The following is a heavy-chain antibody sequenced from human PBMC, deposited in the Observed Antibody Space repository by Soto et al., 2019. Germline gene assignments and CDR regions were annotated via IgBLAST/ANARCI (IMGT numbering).Heavy chain of an antibody. CDR3: ARVVLTITRGAFDA. CDR1: GGSISSSHR. CDR2: ISHSGTS. D-gene: IGHD3-9*01. Sequence: QVQLQESGPGLVKPSGTLCLTCAVSGGSISSSHRWTWVRQSPGKGLEYIGEISHSGTSNSNPSLKSRVTLSVDKSKNHFSLTLTSVTAADTAVYYCARVVLTITRGAFDAWGQGTLVIVSS. J-gene: IGHJ3*01. V-gene: IGHV4-4*02.